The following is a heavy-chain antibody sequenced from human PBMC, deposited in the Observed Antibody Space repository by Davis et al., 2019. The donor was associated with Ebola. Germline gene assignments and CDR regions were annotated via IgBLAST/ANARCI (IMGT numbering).Heavy chain of an antibody. V-gene: IGHV5-51*01. CDR1: GYTFTSYW. CDR2: IYPGDSDT. J-gene: IGHJ5*02. CDR3: ARQGRLGYSYGYWFDP. Sequence: PGGSLRLSCKGSGYTFTSYWIGWVRQMPGKGLEWMGIIYPGDSDTRYSPSFQGQVTISADKSISTAYLQWSSLKASDTAMYYCARQGRLGYSYGYWFDPWGQGTLVTVSS. D-gene: IGHD5-18*01.